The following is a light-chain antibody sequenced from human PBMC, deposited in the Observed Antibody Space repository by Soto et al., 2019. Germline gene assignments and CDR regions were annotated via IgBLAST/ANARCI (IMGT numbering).Light chain of an antibody. CDR3: QQYGSSWWT. V-gene: IGKV3-20*01. CDR2: GAS. J-gene: IGKJ1*01. Sequence: EIVLTQSQGTLSLSPGASATLSCRASQSVSSSYLAWYQQKPGQAPRLLIYGASSRATGIPDRFSGSWSGTDFTLTISRLEPEDFAVYDGQQYGSSWWTFGQGTKVDIK. CDR1: QSVSSSY.